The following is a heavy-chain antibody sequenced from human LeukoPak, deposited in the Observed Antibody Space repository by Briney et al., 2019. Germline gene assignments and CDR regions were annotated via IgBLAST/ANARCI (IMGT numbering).Heavy chain of an antibody. V-gene: IGHV1-2*06. D-gene: IGHD6-13*01. CDR2: INPNSGGT. CDR3: ARGPSRLYSSSWSSDY. J-gene: IGHJ4*02. Sequence: GASVKVSCKASGYTFTCYYMHWVRQAPGQGLEWMGRINPNSGGTNYAQKFQGRVTMTRDTSISTAYMELSRLRSDDTAVYYCARGPSRLYSSSWSSDYWGQGTLVTVSS. CDR1: GYTFTCYY.